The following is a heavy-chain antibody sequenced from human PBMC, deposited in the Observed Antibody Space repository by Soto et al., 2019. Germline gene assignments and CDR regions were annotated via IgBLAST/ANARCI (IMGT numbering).Heavy chain of an antibody. CDR3: VRDLHEPLPEDVLRVTK. J-gene: IGHJ4*02. V-gene: IGHV3-48*03. Sequence: EVQLVESGGGLVQPGGSLTLSCAASGFTFRSYEMHWVRQPPGKGLQWISYISADGSGTYYADSVRGRFTISRDNARNSLYLQMNSLRADDTDIYYCVRDLHEPLPEDVLRVTKWGQGTQVTVSS. CDR2: ISADGSGT. D-gene: IGHD3-16*01. CDR1: GFTFRSYE.